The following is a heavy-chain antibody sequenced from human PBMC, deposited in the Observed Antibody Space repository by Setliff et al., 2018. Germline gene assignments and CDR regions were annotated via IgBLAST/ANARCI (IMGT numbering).Heavy chain of an antibody. V-gene: IGHV4-39*01. CDR3: ARYGSPAGDALDI. D-gene: IGHD1-26*01. Sequence: SETLSLTCSVSDGSISSDDYYWAWIRQPPGKGLEWIGSMYYGGSTSYHSPFRSRVTISVDTSKSQVSLRLPAVTAADTAVYFCARYGSPAGDALDIWGQGTMVTVSS. CDR1: DGSISSDDYY. J-gene: IGHJ3*02. CDR2: MYYGGST.